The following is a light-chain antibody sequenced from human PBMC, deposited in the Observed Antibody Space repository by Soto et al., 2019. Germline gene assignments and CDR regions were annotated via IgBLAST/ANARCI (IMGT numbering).Light chain of an antibody. CDR1: QSISTY. CDR3: QQRFNWPRT. CDR2: DAS. V-gene: IGKV3-11*01. Sequence: EIVLTQSPATLSLSPGESATLSCRASQSISTYLAWYKQKPGQAPRLLIYDASKRITGIPARFSGSGSGTDFTLTISSLEPEDFAVYYCQQRFNWPRTFGQGTKVDI. J-gene: IGKJ1*01.